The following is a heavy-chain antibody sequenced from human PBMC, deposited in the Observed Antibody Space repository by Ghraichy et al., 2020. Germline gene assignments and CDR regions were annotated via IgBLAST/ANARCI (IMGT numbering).Heavy chain of an antibody. CDR3: VGHPAGDSSGWLAPFDW. V-gene: IGHV2-26*01. Sequence: SGPTLVKPTETLTLTCTVSGRSLSNARMGVSWIRQPPGKALEWLAHIFADDEKSYTTSLKTRLTISKDTSKSQVVLSMTDMDPVDTATYFCVGHPAGDSSGWLAPFDWWGQGTLVTVSS. CDR2: IFADDEK. J-gene: IGHJ4*02. D-gene: IGHD6-19*01. CDR1: GRSLSNARMG.